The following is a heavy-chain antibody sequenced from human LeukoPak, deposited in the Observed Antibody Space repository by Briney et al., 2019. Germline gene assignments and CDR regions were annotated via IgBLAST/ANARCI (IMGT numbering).Heavy chain of an antibody. CDR2: MNPNSGNT. D-gene: IGHD6-19*01. CDR1: GYTFTCYD. CDR3: ARGRSSGPQFDP. V-gene: IGHV1-8*01. Sequence: GASVKVSCKASGYTFTCYDINWVRQATGQGLEWMGWMNPNSGNTGYAQKFQGRVTMTRNTSISTAYMELSSLRSEDTAVYYCARGRSSGPQFDPWGQGTLVTVSS. J-gene: IGHJ5*02.